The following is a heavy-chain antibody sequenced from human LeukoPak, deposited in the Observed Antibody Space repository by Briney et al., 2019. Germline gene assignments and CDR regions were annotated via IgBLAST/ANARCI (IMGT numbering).Heavy chain of an antibody. J-gene: IGHJ4*02. D-gene: IGHD5-18*01. Sequence: GASVKVSCKASGGTFNNYAISWVRQAPGQGLEWVGGIIPIFTTANYAQKFQGRVTITADKSTNTAYMELSSLRSDDTAVYYCARAGGYSYGYGFDYWGQGTLVTVSS. CDR2: IIPIFTTA. V-gene: IGHV1-69*06. CDR1: GGTFNNYA. CDR3: ARAGGYSYGYGFDY.